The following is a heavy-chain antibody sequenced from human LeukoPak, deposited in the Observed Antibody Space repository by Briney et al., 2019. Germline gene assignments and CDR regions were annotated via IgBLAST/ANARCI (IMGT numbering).Heavy chain of an antibody. D-gene: IGHD3-10*01. CDR2: IIPIFGTA. CDR3: ASEGDDYGSGSSYDY. J-gene: IGHJ4*02. CDR1: GGTFSSYA. Sequence: SVKVSCKASGGTFSSYAISWVRQAPGQGLEWMGGIIPIFGTANYAQKFQGRVTITADESTSTAYMELSSLRSEDTAVYYCASEGDDYGSGSSYDYWGQGTLVTVSS. V-gene: IGHV1-69*13.